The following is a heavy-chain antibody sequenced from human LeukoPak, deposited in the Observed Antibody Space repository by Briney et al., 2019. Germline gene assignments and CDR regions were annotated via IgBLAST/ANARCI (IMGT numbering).Heavy chain of an antibody. V-gene: IGHV3-15*01. CDR3: TTVYCSSTSCYVASDY. Sequence: PGGSLRLSCAASGFTFSNAWMSWVRQAPGKRLEWVGRIKSKTDGGRTDYAAPVKGRFTISRDDSKNTLYLQMNSLKTEDTAVYYCTTVYCSSTSCYVASDYWGQGTLVTVSS. J-gene: IGHJ4*02. D-gene: IGHD2-2*01. CDR2: IKSKTDGGRT. CDR1: GFTFSNAW.